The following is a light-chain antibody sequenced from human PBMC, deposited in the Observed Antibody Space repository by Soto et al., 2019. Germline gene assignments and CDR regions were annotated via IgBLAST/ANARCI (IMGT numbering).Light chain of an antibody. CDR3: QQYNNWPPYT. CDR2: GAS. Sequence: DIEMTQSPSFLSASAGDRITLTCRASQNIGKYVNWYQQSPGKAPNLLIFGASNLQSGVPSRFGGSGSGTEFTLTINSLQPEDFATYFCQQYNNWPPYTFGQGTKLEIK. CDR1: QNIGKY. V-gene: IGKV1-39*01. J-gene: IGKJ2*01.